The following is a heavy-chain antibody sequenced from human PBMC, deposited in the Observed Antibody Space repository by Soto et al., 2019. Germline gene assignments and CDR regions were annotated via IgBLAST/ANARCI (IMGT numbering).Heavy chain of an antibody. CDR3: ARARYYYGSGSYSRFDY. D-gene: IGHD3-10*01. CDR1: GGSISSGDYY. J-gene: IGHJ4*02. V-gene: IGHV4-30-4*01. Sequence: SETLSLTCTVSGGSISSGDYYWSWIRQPPGKGLEWIGYIYYSGSTYYNPSLKSRVTISVDTSKNQFSLKLSSVTAADTAVYYCARARYYYGSGSYSRFDYWGQGTLVTVSS. CDR2: IYYSGST.